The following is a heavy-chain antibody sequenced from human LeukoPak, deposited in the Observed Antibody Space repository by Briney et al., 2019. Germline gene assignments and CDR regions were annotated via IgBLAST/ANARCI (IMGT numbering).Heavy chain of an antibody. V-gene: IGHV1-69*13. CDR3: ARVHWNDGFYYYGMDV. J-gene: IGHJ6*04. CDR1: GGTFSRYA. D-gene: IGHD1-1*01. CDR2: INPIFGTA. Sequence: SVKVSCKASGGTFSRYAISWVREAPGQGLEWMGGINPIFGTANYAQTFQRRVTITADETTSTAYMELSSLRSEDTAVYYCARVHWNDGFYYYGMDVWGKGTTVTVYS.